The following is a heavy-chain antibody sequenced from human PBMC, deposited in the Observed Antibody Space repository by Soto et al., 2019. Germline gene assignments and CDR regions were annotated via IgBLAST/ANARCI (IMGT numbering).Heavy chain of an antibody. V-gene: IGHV5-51*01. D-gene: IGHD6-6*01. CDR3: SVCSSSSGYYYGMDV. CDR2: IYPGDSDT. CDR1: GYSFTSYW. Sequence: SGESLKISCKGSGYSFTSYWIGWVRQMPGKGLEWMGIIYPGDSDTRYSPSFQGQVTISADKSISTAYLQWSSLKASDTAMYYCSVCSSSSGYYYGMDVWGQGTTVTVSS. J-gene: IGHJ6*02.